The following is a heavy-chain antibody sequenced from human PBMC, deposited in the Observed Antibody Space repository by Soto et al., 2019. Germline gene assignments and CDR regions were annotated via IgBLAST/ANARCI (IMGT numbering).Heavy chain of an antibody. CDR3: ARDRASYSNYYYYMDV. Sequence: PGGSLRLSCVASGFNFNIYSMNWVRQAPGKGLEWVSYMTSDSKTIHYADSVKGRFTISRENAKNSLFLQMNSLRAEDTAVYYCARDRASYSNYYYYMDVWGKGTTVTVSS. J-gene: IGHJ6*03. CDR1: GFNFNIYS. V-gene: IGHV3-48*01. D-gene: IGHD4-4*01. CDR2: MTSDSKTI.